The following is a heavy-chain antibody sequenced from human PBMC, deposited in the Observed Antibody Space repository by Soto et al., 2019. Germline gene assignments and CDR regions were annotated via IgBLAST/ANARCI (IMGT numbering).Heavy chain of an antibody. J-gene: IGHJ6*02. CDR1: GLIFSDYH. V-gene: IGHV3-72*01. CDR2: IRRKANSYTT. D-gene: IGHD6-19*01. Sequence: EVQLVESGGGLVQPGGSLRLSCAASGLIFSDYHMDWVRQAPGQGLEWAGRIRRKANSYTTEYAASVKGRFTISRDDSMRSLYLQTTRLKTENTAVYYCAMLVGWSGGSNDMDVWGQGTTVTVSS. CDR3: AMLVGWSGGSNDMDV.